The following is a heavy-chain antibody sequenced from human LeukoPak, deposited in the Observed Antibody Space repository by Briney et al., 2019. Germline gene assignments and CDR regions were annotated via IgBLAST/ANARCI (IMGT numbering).Heavy chain of an antibody. CDR2: ISGSGGST. CDR3: AKVTGVVGATVLANDY. Sequence: TGGSLRLSCAASGFTFSSYAMSWVRQAPGKGLEWVSAISGSGGSTYYADSVKGRFTISRDNSKNTLYLQMNSLRAEDTAVYYCAKVTGVVGATVLANDYWGQGTLVTVSS. CDR1: GFTFSSYA. J-gene: IGHJ4*02. V-gene: IGHV3-23*01. D-gene: IGHD1-26*01.